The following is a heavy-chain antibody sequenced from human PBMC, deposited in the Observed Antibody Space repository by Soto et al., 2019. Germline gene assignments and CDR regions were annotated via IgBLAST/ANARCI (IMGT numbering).Heavy chain of an antibody. D-gene: IGHD2-2*01. CDR2: ISWNSGSI. CDR3: ASARAQVVPAASSDY. V-gene: IGHV3-9*01. CDR1: GFTFDDYA. J-gene: IGHJ4*02. Sequence: GGSLRLSCAASGFTFDDYAMHWVRQAPGKGLEWVSGISWNSGSIGYADSVKGRFTISRDNAKNSLYLQMNSLRAEDTALYYCASARAQVVPAASSDYWGQGTLVTVSS.